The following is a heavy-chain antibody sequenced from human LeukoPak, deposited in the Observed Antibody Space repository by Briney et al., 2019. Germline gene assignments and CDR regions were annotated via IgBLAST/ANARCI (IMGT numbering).Heavy chain of an antibody. Sequence: SETLSLTCTVSGGSISSSSYYWGWIRQPPGKGLEWIGSIYYSGSTYYNPSLKSRVTISVDTSKNQFSLKLSSVTAADTAVYYCARDYYDILTGLYYYYYMDVWGKGTTVTVSS. J-gene: IGHJ6*03. CDR2: IYYSGST. V-gene: IGHV4-39*02. D-gene: IGHD3-9*01. CDR3: ARDYYDILTGLYYYYYMDV. CDR1: GGSISSSSYY.